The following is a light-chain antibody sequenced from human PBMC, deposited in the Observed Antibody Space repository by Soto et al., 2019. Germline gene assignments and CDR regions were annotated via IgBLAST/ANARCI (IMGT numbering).Light chain of an antibody. V-gene: IGKV3-20*01. CDR3: QQYNSYST. CDR2: GAS. Sequence: EIVLTQSPGTLSLSPGERATVSCRASQSVSSSYLAWYQQKPGQAPRLPIYGASSRATGIPDRFSGSGSGTEFTLTISSLQPDDFATYYCQQYNSYSTFGQGTKVDIK. J-gene: IGKJ1*01. CDR1: QSVSSSY.